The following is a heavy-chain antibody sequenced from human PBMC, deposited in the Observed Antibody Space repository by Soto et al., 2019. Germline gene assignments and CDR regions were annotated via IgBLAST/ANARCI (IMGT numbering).Heavy chain of an antibody. D-gene: IGHD3-16*01. CDR2: IQHTGNT. J-gene: IGHJ5*02. V-gene: IGHV4-4*07. Sequence: QVQLQESGPGLVKPSETLSLTCAASGASIRSYHWSFLRQPAGKGLEWIGRIQHTGNTNYNPSLKSRVTMSAETSKNQISLKMTSVTAADTAVYFCAKDVSSRRWFDPWGQGVRVIVSS. CDR3: AKDVSSRRWFDP. CDR1: GASIRSYH.